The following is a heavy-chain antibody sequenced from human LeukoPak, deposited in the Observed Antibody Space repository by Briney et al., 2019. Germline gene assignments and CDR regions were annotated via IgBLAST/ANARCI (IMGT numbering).Heavy chain of an antibody. CDR1: GYTFTSYD. J-gene: IGHJ5*02. CDR2: MNPNSGNS. D-gene: IGHD6-13*01. Sequence: GASVKVSCKASGYTFTSYDINWVRQATGQGLEWMGWMNPNSGNSGYAQKSQGRIIVSRTNSIIRAYMELSSLTSEDTAIYNCARLAAAGNRRLNHWGQGTLVTVAS. V-gene: IGHV1-8*01. CDR3: ARLAAAGNRRLNH.